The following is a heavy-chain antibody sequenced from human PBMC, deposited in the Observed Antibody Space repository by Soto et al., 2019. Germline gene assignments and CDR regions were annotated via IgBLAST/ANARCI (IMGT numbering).Heavy chain of an antibody. Sequence: SVKVSCKASGFTFTSSAVQWVRQARGQRLEWIGWIVVGSGNTNYAQKFQERVTTTRDMSTSTAYMELSSLRSEDTAVYYCAAVGGTGTFNGMDVWGQGTTVTVS. J-gene: IGHJ6*02. CDR3: AAVGGTGTFNGMDV. CDR2: IVVGSGNT. CDR1: GFTFTSSA. D-gene: IGHD1-1*01. V-gene: IGHV1-58*01.